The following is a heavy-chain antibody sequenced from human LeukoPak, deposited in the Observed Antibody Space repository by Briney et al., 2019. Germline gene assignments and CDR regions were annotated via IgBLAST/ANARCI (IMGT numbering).Heavy chain of an antibody. J-gene: IGHJ6*02. V-gene: IGHV4-34*01. CDR3: ARRGSWSYYYAMDV. CDR2: IYYSGST. Sequence: SETLSLTCAVYGGSFGGYYWSWIRQAPGKGLEWLGEIYYSGSTNYNPSLKSRVTMSVDTSKNQSSLKLSSVTAADTAVYYCARRGSWSYYYAMDVWGQGTTVAVSS. D-gene: IGHD6-13*01. CDR1: GGSFGGYY.